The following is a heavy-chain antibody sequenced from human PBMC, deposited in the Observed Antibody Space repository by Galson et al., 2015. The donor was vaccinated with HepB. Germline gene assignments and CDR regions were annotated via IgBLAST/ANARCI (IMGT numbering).Heavy chain of an antibody. J-gene: IGHJ3*02. CDR1: GGSIGSSNW. Sequence: SETLSLTCAVSGGSIGSSNWWSWVRQPPGKGLEWIGEIYHSGSTNYNPSLKSRVTISVDKSKNQFPLKLSSVTAADTAVYYCARGLTYYYGSGGAGIWGQGTMVTASS. CDR2: IYHSGST. CDR3: ARGLTYYYGSGGAGI. V-gene: IGHV4-4*02. D-gene: IGHD3-10*01.